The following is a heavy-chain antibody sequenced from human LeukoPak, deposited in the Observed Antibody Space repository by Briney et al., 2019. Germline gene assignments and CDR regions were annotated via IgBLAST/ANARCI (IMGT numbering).Heavy chain of an antibody. CDR1: GYTFTGYY. D-gene: IGHD6-13*01. CDR3: ARGSFWGYSSSWYFGY. V-gene: IGHV1-8*02. J-gene: IGHJ4*02. CDR2: MNPNSGNT. Sequence: ASVKVSCKASGYTFTGYYMHWVRQAPGQGLEWMGWMNPNSGNTGYAQKFQGRVTMTRNTSISTAYMELSSLGSEDTAVYYCARGSFWGYSSSWYFGYWGQGTLVTVSS.